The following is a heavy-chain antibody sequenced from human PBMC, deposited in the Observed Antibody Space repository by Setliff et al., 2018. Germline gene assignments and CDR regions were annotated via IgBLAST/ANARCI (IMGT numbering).Heavy chain of an antibody. D-gene: IGHD3-3*01. V-gene: IGHV3-23*03. Sequence: PGGSLRLSCAASGLTFSSDAMTWVRQTPGKGLEWVSVISSDGSSIYYADSVKGRFTISRDNSKNTLYLQMNSLRAEDTAIYYCANGMFYDFWSNYPYYFGMDVWGQGTTVTVSS. J-gene: IGHJ6*02. CDR2: ISSDGSSI. CDR1: GLTFSSDA. CDR3: ANGMFYDFWSNYPYYFGMDV.